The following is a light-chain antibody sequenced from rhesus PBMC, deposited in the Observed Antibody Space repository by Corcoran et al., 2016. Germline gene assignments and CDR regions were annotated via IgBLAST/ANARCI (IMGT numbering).Light chain of an antibody. CDR3: LQYRDAPPWT. V-gene: IGKV1-43*02. CDR2: AAS. CDR1: QGISTY. Sequence: DIQMTQSPSSLSASVGDRVTITCRASQGISTYLNWYEQKPGKTPKRLFFAASNLESGVPSRFRGSGSGTDFTLTISSLQPEDFVTYFCLQYRDAPPWTFGQETKVEIK. J-gene: IGKJ1*01.